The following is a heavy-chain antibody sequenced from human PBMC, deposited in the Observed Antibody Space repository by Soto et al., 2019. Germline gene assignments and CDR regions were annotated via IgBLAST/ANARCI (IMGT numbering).Heavy chain of an antibody. J-gene: IGHJ6*02. CDR2: IIPIFGTA. V-gene: IGHV1-69*13. CDR3: ARGNFWSGYSHPPPYYGMDV. CDR1: GGTFSSYA. Sequence: SVKVSCKASGGTFSSYAISWVRQAPGQGLEWMGGIIPIFGTANYAQKFQGRVTVTADESTSTAYMELSSLRSEDTAVYYCARGNFWSGYSHPPPYYGMDVWGQGTTVTVSS. D-gene: IGHD3-3*01.